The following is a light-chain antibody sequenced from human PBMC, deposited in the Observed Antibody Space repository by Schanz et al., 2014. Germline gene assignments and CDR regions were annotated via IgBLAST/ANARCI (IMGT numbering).Light chain of an antibody. CDR3: AAWDDSLNGLV. V-gene: IGLV1-44*01. CDR2: ANN. CDR1: GSNISSNT. Sequence: QSVLTQPPSTSFPPFPLFTFSFSGTGSNISSNTVNWYQQLPGTAPKLLIYANNQRPSGVPDRFSASKSGTSASLAISGLQSEGEADYYCAAWDDSLNGLVFGGGTKLTV. J-gene: IGLJ2*01.